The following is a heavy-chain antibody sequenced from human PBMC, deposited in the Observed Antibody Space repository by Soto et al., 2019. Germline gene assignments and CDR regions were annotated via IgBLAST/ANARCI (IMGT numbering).Heavy chain of an antibody. V-gene: IGHV3-33*01. D-gene: IGHD6-13*01. J-gene: IGHJ6*02. Sequence: QVQLVESGGGVVQPGRSLTLSCAASGFTFSNYGMHWVRQAPGKGLEWVAVVWHDGSNQSYADSVQGAFTVSRVNSDNTLYLQLNSLRAEDTAVYYCARVFNIAAHGSANNNNTPDVWGRGTTVTVSS. CDR3: ARVFNIAAHGSANNNNTPDV. CDR2: VWHDGSNQ. CDR1: GFTFSNYG.